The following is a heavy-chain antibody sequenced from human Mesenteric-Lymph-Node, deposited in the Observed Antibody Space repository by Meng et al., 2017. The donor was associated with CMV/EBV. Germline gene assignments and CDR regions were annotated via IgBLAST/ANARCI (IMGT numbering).Heavy chain of an antibody. CDR1: GFTFSSYS. V-gene: IGHV3-7*01. Sequence: GESLKISCAASGFTFSSYSMNWVRQAPGKGLEWVANINPDGGEKYYADSVKGRFSIFRDNANNSLYLQMDYLRGDDTAVYSCAAYIKDAFGLWGQGTMVTVSS. CDR2: INPDGGEK. CDR3: AAYIKDAFGL. D-gene: IGHD2-21*01. J-gene: IGHJ3*01.